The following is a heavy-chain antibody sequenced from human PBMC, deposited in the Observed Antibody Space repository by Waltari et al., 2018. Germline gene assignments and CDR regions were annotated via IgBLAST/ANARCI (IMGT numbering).Heavy chain of an antibody. V-gene: IGHV4-38-2*01. D-gene: IGHD2-21*02. CDR2: IYHSGST. J-gene: IGHJ4*02. CDR3: ARHVVTTVYLDY. CDR1: GYSISSGYY. Sequence: QVQLQESGPGLVKPSETLSLTCAVSGYSISSGYYWGWIRQPPGKGLEWIGSIYHSGSTYSHPSLKRPVTISVATSKTQFSLKLRSVTAAYTSVYYCARHVVTTVYLDYWGQGTLVTVSS.